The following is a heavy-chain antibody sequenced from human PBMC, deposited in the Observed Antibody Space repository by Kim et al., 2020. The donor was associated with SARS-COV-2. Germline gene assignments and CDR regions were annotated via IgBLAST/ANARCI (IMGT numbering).Heavy chain of an antibody. V-gene: IGHV3-23*01. D-gene: IGHD3-22*01. J-gene: IGHJ2*01. CDR2: ISGGGGST. CDR1: GFTFSSYA. CDR3: AKWDLGSYYYDSSGYLPWYFDL. Sequence: GGSLRLSCAASGFTFSSYAMSWVRQAPGKGLEWVSAISGGGGSTYYADSVKGRFTISRDNSKNTLYLQMNSLRAEDTAVYYCAKWDLGSYYYDSSGYLPWYFDLWGRGTLVTVSS.